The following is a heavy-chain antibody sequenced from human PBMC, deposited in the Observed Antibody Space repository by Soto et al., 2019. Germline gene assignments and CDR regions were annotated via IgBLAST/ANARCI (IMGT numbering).Heavy chain of an antibody. Sequence: ETLSLTCSVSGGSISGSYWSWIRQPPGKGLEWIGYIYYGGSTNYNPSLKSRVTISVDTSKNQFSLKLSSVTAADTAVYYCARHYYDSSGYSPYFDYWGQGTLVTVSS. CDR2: IYYGGST. V-gene: IGHV4-59*01. CDR3: ARHYYDSSGYSPYFDY. J-gene: IGHJ4*02. D-gene: IGHD3-22*01. CDR1: GGSISGSY.